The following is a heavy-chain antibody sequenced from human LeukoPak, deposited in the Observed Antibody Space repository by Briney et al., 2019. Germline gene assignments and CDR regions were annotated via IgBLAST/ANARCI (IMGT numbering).Heavy chain of an antibody. V-gene: IGHV3-7*01. Sequence: GTSLRLSCAASGLAFSSFWMSWVRQAPGKGLEWVANIKEDGSEKYHLDSVKGRFTISRDNAKDSLYLQTNSLRAEDTAVYYCARGHHGLEVWGQGTTVIVSS. CDR1: GLAFSSFW. J-gene: IGHJ6*02. CDR3: ARGHHGLEV. CDR2: IKEDGSEK.